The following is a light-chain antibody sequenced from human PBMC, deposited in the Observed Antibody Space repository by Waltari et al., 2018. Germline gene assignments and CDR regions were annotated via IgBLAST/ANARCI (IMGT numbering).Light chain of an antibody. V-gene: IGLV1-51*01. CDR3: GTWDNTLSAV. CDR2: GND. CDR1: TPNIGNNY. J-gene: IGLJ2*01. Sequence: QSVLTQPPSVSAAPGQKVTISCSGSTPNIGNNYFSWYQQFPGAAPKVLIYGNDKRTTGIPDRFSGSKSGTLATLDITGLQTGDEADYYCGTWDNTLSAVFGGGTKVTVL.